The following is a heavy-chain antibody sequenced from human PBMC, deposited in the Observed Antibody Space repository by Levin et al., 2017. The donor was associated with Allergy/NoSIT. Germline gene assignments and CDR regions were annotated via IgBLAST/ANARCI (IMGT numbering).Heavy chain of an antibody. CDR2: MNPNSGNT. V-gene: IGHV1-8*01. CDR1: GYTFTSYD. CDR3: ARGKDCSGGSCYGLRYFQH. Sequence: ASVKVSCKASGYTFTSYDINWVRQATGQGLEWMGWMNPNSGNTGYAQKFQGRVTMTRNTPISTAYMELSSLRSEDTAVYYCARGKDCSGGSCYGLRYFQHWGQGTLVTVSS. J-gene: IGHJ1*01. D-gene: IGHD2-15*01.